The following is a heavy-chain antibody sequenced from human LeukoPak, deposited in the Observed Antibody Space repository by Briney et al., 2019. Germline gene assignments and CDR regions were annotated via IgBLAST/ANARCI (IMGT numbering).Heavy chain of an antibody. CDR3: ARDRDCSSTRCPARDWFDP. D-gene: IGHD2-2*01. CDR2: IIPILGIA. V-gene: IGHV1-69*04. Sequence: SVKVSCKASGGTFSSYAISWVRQAPGQGLEWMGRIIPILGIANYAQKFQGRVTITADKSTSTAYMELSSLRSEDTAVYYCARDRDCSSTRCPARDWFDPWGQGTLVTVSS. CDR1: GGTFSSYA. J-gene: IGHJ5*02.